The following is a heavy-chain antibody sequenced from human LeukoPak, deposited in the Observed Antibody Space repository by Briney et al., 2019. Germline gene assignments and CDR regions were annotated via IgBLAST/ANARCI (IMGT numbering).Heavy chain of an antibody. Sequence: SETLSLTCTVSGGSISNDYWSWIRQPPGKGLEWNGYIYSSGSTNYNPSLKSRVTISVDTSKNQFSLKLSSVTTADTAVYYCARGRYSNYNYWGQGTLVTVSS. V-gene: IGHV4-59*01. CDR2: IYSSGST. D-gene: IGHD4-11*01. CDR1: GGSISNDY. CDR3: ARGRYSNYNY. J-gene: IGHJ4*02.